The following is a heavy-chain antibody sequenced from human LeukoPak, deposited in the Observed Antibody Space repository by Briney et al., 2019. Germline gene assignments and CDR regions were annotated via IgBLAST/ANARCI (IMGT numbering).Heavy chain of an antibody. J-gene: IGHJ6*02. CDR3: ARTGPRFGVVIRFYYYGMDV. CDR2: INDSGST. V-gene: IGHV4-34*01. Sequence: SETLSLTCAVYGGSFSGYYWSWIRQPPGKGLEWIGEINDSGSTNYNPSLKSRVTISVDTSKNQFSLKLSSVTAADTAVYYCARTGPRFGVVIRFYYYGMDVWGQGTTVTVSS. D-gene: IGHD3-3*01. CDR1: GGSFSGYY.